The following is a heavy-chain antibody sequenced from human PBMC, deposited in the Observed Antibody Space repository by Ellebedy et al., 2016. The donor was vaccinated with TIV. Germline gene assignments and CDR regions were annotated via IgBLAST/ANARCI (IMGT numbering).Heavy chain of an antibody. D-gene: IGHD6-19*01. V-gene: IGHV1-2*04. Sequence: ASVKVSCKASGYTFSGHFIHWVRQAPGQGLEWMGWINPNSGDTNYAQKFQGWVTMTREKSSSTVYMELRRLRSDDTAVYYCTTESGWYRVFDYWGQGTLVTVSS. J-gene: IGHJ4*02. CDR3: TTESGWYRVFDY. CDR1: GYTFSGHF. CDR2: INPNSGDT.